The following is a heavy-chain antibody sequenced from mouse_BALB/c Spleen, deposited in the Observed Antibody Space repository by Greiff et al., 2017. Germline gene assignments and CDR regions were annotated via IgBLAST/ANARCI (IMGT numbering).Heavy chain of an antibody. V-gene: IGHV1-80*01. Sequence: QVQLQQSGAELVRPGSSVKISCKASGYAFSSYWMNWVKQRPGQGLEWIGQIYPGDGDTNYNGKFKGKATLTADKSSSTAYMQLSSLTSEDSAVYFCARGAYDYDMMDYWGQGTTLTVSS. D-gene: IGHD2-4*01. CDR2: IYPGDGDT. J-gene: IGHJ2*01. CDR1: GYAFSSYW. CDR3: ARGAYDYDMMDY.